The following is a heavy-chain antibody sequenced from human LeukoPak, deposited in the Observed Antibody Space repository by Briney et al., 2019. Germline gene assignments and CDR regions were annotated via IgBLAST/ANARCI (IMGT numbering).Heavy chain of an antibody. J-gene: IGHJ4*02. CDR1: GYTFTGYY. CDR2: INPNSGGT. Sequence: ASVKVSCKASGYTFTGYYMHWVRQAPGQGLEWMGWINPNSGGTNYAQKFQGRVTMTRDTSISTAYMELSRLRSDDTAVYYCARTRSGWYGLNDYWGQGTLVTVSS. CDR3: ARTRSGWYGLNDY. V-gene: IGHV1-2*02. D-gene: IGHD6-19*01.